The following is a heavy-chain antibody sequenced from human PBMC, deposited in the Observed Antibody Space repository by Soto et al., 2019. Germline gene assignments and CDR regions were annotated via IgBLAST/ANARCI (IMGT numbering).Heavy chain of an antibody. V-gene: IGHV3-30*18. J-gene: IGHJ6*03. D-gene: IGHD2-8*01. CDR2: ISYDGSNK. Sequence: GGSLRLSCAASGFTFSNYAMRWVRQAPGRGLEWVAVISYDGSNKYYADSVKGRFTISRDNSKNTLYLQMNSLRAEDTAVYYCAKMGDIVLMVYAALMDVWGKGTTVTVSS. CDR1: GFTFSNYA. CDR3: AKMGDIVLMVYAALMDV.